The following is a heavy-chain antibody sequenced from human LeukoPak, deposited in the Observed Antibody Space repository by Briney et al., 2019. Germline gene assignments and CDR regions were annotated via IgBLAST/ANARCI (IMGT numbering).Heavy chain of an antibody. CDR2: ISSNGGST. J-gene: IGHJ4*02. Sequence: GGSLRLSCAASGFTFSNYAMRWVRQAPGKGLEYVSAISSNGGSTYYANSVKGRFTISRDNSKNTLYLQMNSLRAEDTAVYYCARERGHLDYWGQGTLVTVSS. CDR3: ARERGHLDY. D-gene: IGHD6-25*01. V-gene: IGHV3-64*01. CDR1: GFTFSNYA.